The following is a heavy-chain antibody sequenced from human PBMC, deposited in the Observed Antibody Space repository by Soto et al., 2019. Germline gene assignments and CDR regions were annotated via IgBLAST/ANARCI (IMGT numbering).Heavy chain of an antibody. Sequence: ASVKVSCKASGYTFTSYAMHWVRQAPGQRLEWMGWINAGNGNTKYSQKFQGRVTITRDTSASTAYMELSSLRSEDTAVYYCAIDGSWYYYYGMDFWGRGTTVIVSS. CDR1: GYTFTSYA. D-gene: IGHD2-2*03. V-gene: IGHV1-3*01. J-gene: IGHJ6*02. CDR2: INAGNGNT. CDR3: AIDGSWYYYYGMDF.